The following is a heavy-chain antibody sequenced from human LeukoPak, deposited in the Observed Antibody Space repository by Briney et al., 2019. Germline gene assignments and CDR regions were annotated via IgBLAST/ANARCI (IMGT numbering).Heavy chain of an antibody. CDR1: GFTFSSYA. V-gene: IGHV3-23*01. D-gene: IGHD3-10*01. J-gene: IGHJ4*02. CDR2: IRGSGGST. CDR3: AKDSNYGSGLDY. Sequence: PGGSLRLSCAASGFTFSSYAMSWVRQAPGKGLEWVSAIRGSGGSTYYADSVKGRFTISRDNSKNTLYLQMNSLRAEDTAVYYCAKDSNYGSGLDYWGQGTLVTVSS.